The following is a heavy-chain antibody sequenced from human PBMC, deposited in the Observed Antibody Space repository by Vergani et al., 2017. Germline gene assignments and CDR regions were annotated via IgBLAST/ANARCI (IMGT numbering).Heavy chain of an antibody. Sequence: VHLVQSGAEVRKPGASVTVSCTASGYIFKNYYIHWLRQAPGQAFEWMGILNPTTGHTTSAQKFMGRVDMTRDPSTDTSTRTVQMTLSSLRSEDTAGYYCARSIGYCAGAACRAYYFDHWGQGTRVTVSS. V-gene: IGHV1-46*02. CDR1: GYIFKNYY. CDR2: LNPTTGHT. CDR3: ARSIGYCAGAACRAYYFDH. D-gene: IGHD2-21*01. J-gene: IGHJ5*02.